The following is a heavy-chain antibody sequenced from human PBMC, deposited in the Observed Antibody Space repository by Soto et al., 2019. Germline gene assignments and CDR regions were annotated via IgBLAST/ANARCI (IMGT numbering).Heavy chain of an antibody. D-gene: IGHD3-10*01. V-gene: IGHV4-34*01. CDR2: INHSGST. J-gene: IGHJ5*02. Sequence: SETLSLTCAVYGGSFSGYYWTWIRQPPGTGLEWIGEINHSGSTNYNPSLKSRVTISVDTSKNQFSLKLSSVTAADTAVYYCARLGSSLLGSGSYDWFDPWGQGTLVTVSS. CDR3: ARLGSSLLGSGSYDWFDP. CDR1: GGSFSGYY.